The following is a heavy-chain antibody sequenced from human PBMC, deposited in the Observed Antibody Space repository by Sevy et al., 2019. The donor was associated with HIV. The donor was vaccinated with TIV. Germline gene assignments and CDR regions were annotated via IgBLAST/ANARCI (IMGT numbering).Heavy chain of an antibody. V-gene: IGHV4-4*02. Sequence: SETLSLTCTVSGGSISSSNWWSWVRQPPGKGLERIGEIYHTGSTNYNPSLKSRVTISLDKSKNHFSLKLSSVTAADTAIYYCARDQGTTISAGAFDIWGQGTTVIVSS. CDR3: ARDQGTTISAGAFDI. CDR1: GGSISSSNW. D-gene: IGHD3-9*01. J-gene: IGHJ3*02. CDR2: IYHTGST.